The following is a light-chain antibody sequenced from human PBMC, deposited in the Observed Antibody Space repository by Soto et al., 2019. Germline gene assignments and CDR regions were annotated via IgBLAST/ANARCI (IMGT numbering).Light chain of an antibody. J-gene: IGLJ2*01. V-gene: IGLV1-44*01. CDR1: SSNIGGNT. Sequence: QSVLTQPPSASGTPGQRVTISCSGSSSNIGGNTVNWYQQHPGTAPKLLVYSNNQRPSGVPDRFSGSKSGTSASLAISGVQAEDEADYSCAAWDDSLNGVVFGGGTKLTVL. CDR2: SNN. CDR3: AAWDDSLNGVV.